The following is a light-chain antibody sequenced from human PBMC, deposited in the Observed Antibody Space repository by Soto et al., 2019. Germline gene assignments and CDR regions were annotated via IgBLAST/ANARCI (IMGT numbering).Light chain of an antibody. Sequence: DIVMTQSPLSLPVTPGEPASISCSSSQSLVDSGGNTYFNWYQQRPGQPPRRLIYEVSNRDSGVPDRFSGSGSGTDFTLKISRVEAEDVGVYYCMQGTLWPWTFGQGTKVDIK. CDR3: MQGTLWPWT. CDR1: QSLVDSGGNTY. CDR2: EVS. V-gene: IGKV2-30*01. J-gene: IGKJ1*01.